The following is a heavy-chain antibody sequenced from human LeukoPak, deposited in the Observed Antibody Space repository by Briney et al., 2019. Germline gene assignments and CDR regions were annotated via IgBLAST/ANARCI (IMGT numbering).Heavy chain of an antibody. J-gene: IGHJ1*01. Sequence: PGGSLRLACVTSGFTFSSYSMNWVRQAPGKGLEWVAFITSSGGTIYYADSVKGRFTISRDDRKNSLYPQMKSLRVEDTAVYYCAREGISALGEYWGQGTLVTVSS. V-gene: IGHV3-48*04. CDR1: GFTFSSYS. CDR2: ITSSGGTI. D-gene: IGHD6-13*01. CDR3: AREGISALGEY.